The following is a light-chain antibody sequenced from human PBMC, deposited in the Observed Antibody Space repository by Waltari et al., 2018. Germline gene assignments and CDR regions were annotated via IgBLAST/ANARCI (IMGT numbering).Light chain of an antibody. J-gene: IGLJ3*02. CDR3: ATWDDSLNWV. Sequence: QSALTQPPSVSGTPGQRVTISCSGSYSNLGSRALTWYQQPPGTAPKLLIYGNDHRPSGVPDRFSGSKSGTSASLAISGLQSEDEADYYCATWDDSLNWVFGGGTKLTVL. CDR1: YSNLGSRA. V-gene: IGLV1-44*01. CDR2: GND.